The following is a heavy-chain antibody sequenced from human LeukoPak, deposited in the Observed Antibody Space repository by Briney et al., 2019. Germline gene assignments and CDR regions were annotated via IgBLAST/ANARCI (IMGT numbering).Heavy chain of an antibody. CDR2: IYYSGST. CDR1: GGSISSYY. Sequence: ASETLSLTCTVSGGSISSYYWSWIRQPPGKGLEWIGYIYYSGSTNYNPSLKSRVTISVDTSKNQFSLKLSSVTAADTAVYYCAREKKVVHRDYGDFYYYMDVWGKGTTVTISS. CDR3: AREKKVVHRDYGDFYYYMDV. J-gene: IGHJ6*03. V-gene: IGHV4-59*01. D-gene: IGHD4-17*01.